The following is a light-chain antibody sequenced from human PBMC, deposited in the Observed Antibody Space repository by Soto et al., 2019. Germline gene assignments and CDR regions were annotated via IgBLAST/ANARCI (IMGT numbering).Light chain of an antibody. Sequence: EVGLTQSPATLSVSPGERATLSCRASQGVSTNLAWYQQKPGQAPRLVIHGASTRATGIPARFSGSGSGTEFTLTISSLQSEDFADYYCQQFNNWPPWTFGQGTKVEIK. CDR1: QGVSTN. V-gene: IGKV3-15*01. CDR3: QQFNNWPPWT. J-gene: IGKJ1*01. CDR2: GAS.